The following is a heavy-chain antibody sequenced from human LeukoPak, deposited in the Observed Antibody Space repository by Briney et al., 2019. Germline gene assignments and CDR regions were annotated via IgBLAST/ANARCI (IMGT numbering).Heavy chain of an antibody. D-gene: IGHD2-2*01. V-gene: IGHV1-69*05. Sequence: GASVKVCCKASGGTFTSYAISWVRQAPGQGLEWMGGIIPIFGTANYAHKFQGRVTITTDESTCTAYMELSSLRSEDTAVYYCAMWSSTSCYLGKEGYFQHCGQGNLVTVSS. CDR1: GGTFTSYA. CDR2: IIPIFGTA. J-gene: IGHJ1*01. CDR3: AMWSSTSCYLGKEGYFQH.